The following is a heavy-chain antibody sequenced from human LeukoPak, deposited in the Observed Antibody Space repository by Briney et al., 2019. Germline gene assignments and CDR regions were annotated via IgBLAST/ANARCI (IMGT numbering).Heavy chain of an antibody. Sequence: GRSLRLSCAASGFTFSSYAMSWVRQAPGKGLEWVSYISSSSSYTNYADSVKGRFTISRDNAKNSLYLQMNSLRAEDTAVYYCARDRSGFDYWGQGTLVTVSS. V-gene: IGHV3-21*05. CDR2: ISSSSSYT. D-gene: IGHD3-16*02. J-gene: IGHJ4*02. CDR1: GFTFSSYA. CDR3: ARDRSGFDY.